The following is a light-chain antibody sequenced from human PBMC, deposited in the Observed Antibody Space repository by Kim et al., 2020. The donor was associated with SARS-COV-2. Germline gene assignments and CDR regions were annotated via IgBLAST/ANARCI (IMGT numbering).Light chain of an antibody. CDR2: SDN. V-gene: IGLV1-44*01. J-gene: IGLJ3*02. CDR3: AAWDDSLKGRL. CDR1: SSNIGSKT. Sequence: GQRVTISCSGSSSNIGSKTVNWYQHLPQTAPKLLIHSDNQRPSGVPDRFSASKSGTSASLAISGLRSDDEADYYCAAWDDSLKGRLFGGGTQLTVL.